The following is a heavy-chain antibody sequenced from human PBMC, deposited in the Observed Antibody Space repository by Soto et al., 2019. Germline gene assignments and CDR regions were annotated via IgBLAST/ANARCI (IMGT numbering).Heavy chain of an antibody. CDR1: GGSISGSD. D-gene: IGHD6-19*01. CDR3: ARSVAVPGAHIDY. V-gene: IGHV4-59*01. CDR2: VYYTGIT. J-gene: IGHJ4*02. Sequence: SETLSLTCSVCGGSISGSDWSWIRQSAWKGLEWLGYVYYTGITNYSPSLRSRVSISVDTSKNEFYLRLSSVTAADTAVYFCARSVAVPGAHIDYWGQGTQVTVCS.